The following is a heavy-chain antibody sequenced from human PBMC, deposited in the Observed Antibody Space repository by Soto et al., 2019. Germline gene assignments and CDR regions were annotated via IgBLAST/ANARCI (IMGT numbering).Heavy chain of an antibody. D-gene: IGHD3-22*01. J-gene: IGHJ4*02. CDR2: ISGSGGST. Sequence: GGSLRLSCAASGFTFSSYAMIWVRQAPGKGLEWVSAISGSGGSTYYADSVKGRFTISRDNSKNTLYLQMNSLRAEDTAVYYCADLHLLTDYYDSSGSPNYFDYWGQGTLVTVSS. CDR1: GFTFSSYA. CDR3: ADLHLLTDYYDSSGSPNYFDY. V-gene: IGHV3-23*01.